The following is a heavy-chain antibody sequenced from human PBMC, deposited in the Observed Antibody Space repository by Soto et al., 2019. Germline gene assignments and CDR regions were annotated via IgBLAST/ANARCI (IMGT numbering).Heavy chain of an antibody. Sequence: EVQLVESGGGVVQPGESLRLSCTASGFTFSTYWMHWVRQAPGKGLVCLSRLKGDGSMTDYADSVKGRFTISRDNAENTRYIQMNCLSAEETAIYYCARGGLCAYYQDNWGQGTLVTVSS. J-gene: IGHJ4*02. D-gene: IGHD3-3*01. CDR2: LKGDGSMT. CDR1: GFTFSTYW. V-gene: IGHV3-74*01. CDR3: ARGGLCAYYQDN.